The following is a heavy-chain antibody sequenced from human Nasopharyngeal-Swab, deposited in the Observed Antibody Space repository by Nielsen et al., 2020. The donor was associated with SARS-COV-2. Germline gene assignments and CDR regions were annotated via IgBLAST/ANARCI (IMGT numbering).Heavy chain of an antibody. CDR2: INTNTGNP. V-gene: IGHV7-4-1*01. CDR1: GYTFTSYA. D-gene: IGHD6-19*01. J-gene: IGHJ4*02. CDR3: AVHSSGWYLPSDY. Sequence: ASVKVSCKASGYTFTSYAMNWVRQAPGQGLEGMGWINTNTGNPTYAQGFTGRSVFSLDTSVSTAYLQICSLKAEDTAVYYCAVHSSGWYLPSDYWGQGTLVTVSS.